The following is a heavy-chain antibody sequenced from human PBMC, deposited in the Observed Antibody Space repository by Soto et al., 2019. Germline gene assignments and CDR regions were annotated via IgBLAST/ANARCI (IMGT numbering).Heavy chain of an antibody. J-gene: IGHJ6*02. D-gene: IGHD1-1*01. CDR2: ISYDGDIK. Sequence: QGQLVESGGGVVQPGRSLRLSCSASGFTFSYHALNWVRQAPGKGLEWVAVISYDGDIKNIADSVKGRFTISRDNSKNTVSLQMNSLRTEDTAMYFCARATTTSAFSAMDVWGQGTTVTVSS. V-gene: IGHV3-30-3*01. CDR3: ARATTTSAFSAMDV. CDR1: GFTFSYHA.